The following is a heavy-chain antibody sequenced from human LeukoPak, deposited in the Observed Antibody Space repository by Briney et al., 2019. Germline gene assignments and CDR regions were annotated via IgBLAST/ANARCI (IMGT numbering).Heavy chain of an antibody. CDR1: GFTVSSNY. CDR3: ARDSPTPVS. CDR2: ISSSSSYT. V-gene: IGHV3-11*06. J-gene: IGHJ5*02. Sequence: GSLRLSCAASGFTVSSNYMSWVRQAPGKGLEWISFISSSSSYTNYADSVKGRFTISRDNAKNSLYLQMNSLRAEDTAVYYCARDSPTPVSWGQGTLVTVSS.